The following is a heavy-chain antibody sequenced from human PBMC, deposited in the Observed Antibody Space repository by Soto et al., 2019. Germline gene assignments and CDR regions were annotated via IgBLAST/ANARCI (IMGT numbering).Heavy chain of an antibody. D-gene: IGHD6-19*01. CDR1: GGSISGYS. V-gene: IGHV4-59*08. CDR2: IHYTGGT. Sequence: QVHLQESGPGLVKPSETLSLTCAVSGGSISGYSWSWIRQPPGKGLEWIGNIHYTGGTNYNPSLMSRLTISLDTSKIQSSLQLTSVTAADTAIYYCARRTKLGTAWYPDCWGQGTLVTVSS. CDR3: ARRTKLGTAWYPDC. J-gene: IGHJ4*02.